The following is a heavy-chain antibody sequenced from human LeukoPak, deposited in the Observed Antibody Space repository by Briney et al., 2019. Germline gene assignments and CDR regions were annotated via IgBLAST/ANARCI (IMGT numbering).Heavy chain of an antibody. Sequence: SETLSLTCTVSGGSISSYYWSWIRQPPGKGLEWIGYTYYSGSTNYNPSLKSRVTMSVDTSKNQFSLKLSSVTAADTAVYYCATLGTTSPRNFDYWGQGTLVTVSS. V-gene: IGHV4-59*01. J-gene: IGHJ4*02. D-gene: IGHD1-1*01. CDR1: GGSISSYY. CDR3: ATLGTTSPRNFDY. CDR2: TYYSGST.